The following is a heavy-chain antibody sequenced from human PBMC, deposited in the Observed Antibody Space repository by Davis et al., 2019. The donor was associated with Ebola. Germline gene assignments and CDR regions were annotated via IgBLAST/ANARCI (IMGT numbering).Heavy chain of an antibody. D-gene: IGHD6-19*01. CDR1: GFIFSTHW. CDR3: AKDRYFSIAVAGHYGMDV. Sequence: GGSLRLSCAASGFIFSTHWMSWVRQAPGKGLEWVSAISGSGGSTYYADSVKGRFTISRDNSKNTLYLQMNSLRAEDTAVYYCAKDRYFSIAVAGHYGMDVWGQGTTVTVSS. J-gene: IGHJ6*02. CDR2: ISGSGGST. V-gene: IGHV3-23*01.